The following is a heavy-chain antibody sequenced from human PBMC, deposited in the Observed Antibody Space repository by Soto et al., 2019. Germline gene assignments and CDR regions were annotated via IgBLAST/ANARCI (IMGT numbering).Heavy chain of an antibody. CDR1: GFSFSDSW. Sequence: GGSLRLSCVASGFSFSDSWMDWVRQAPGKGPERVANINPGGSEKNYVDSVKGRFTISRDNAKNSLFLQMNNLRAEDTGVYYCASLGRHGWGQGTTVTVSS. D-gene: IGHD3-16*01. V-gene: IGHV3-7*01. J-gene: IGHJ6*02. CDR3: ASLGRHG. CDR2: INPGGSEK.